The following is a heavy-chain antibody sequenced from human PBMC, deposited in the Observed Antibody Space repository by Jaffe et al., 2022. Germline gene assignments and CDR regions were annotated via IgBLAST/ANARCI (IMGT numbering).Heavy chain of an antibody. CDR2: IIPIFGTT. D-gene: IGHD3-3*01. Sequence: QVQLVQSGAEMKKPGSSVKVSCKASGDTFKRYLISWVRQAPGQGLEWMGGIIPIFGTTNYVQKFKGRLTITADEGTNTAYMELTSLRSDDTAIYYCATDHPSNFAVVLEVPNSFAPWGQGTLVTVSS. CDR3: ATDHPSNFAVVLEVPNSFAP. V-gene: IGHV1-69*01. CDR1: GDTFKRYL. J-gene: IGHJ5*02.